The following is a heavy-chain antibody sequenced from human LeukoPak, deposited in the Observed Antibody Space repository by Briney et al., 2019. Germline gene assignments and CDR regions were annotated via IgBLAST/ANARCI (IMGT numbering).Heavy chain of an antibody. CDR3: ARDPRYSSSWYGANDY. CDR2: IKQDGSEE. Sequence: QPGGSLRLSCAASGFTFSSYWMSWVRQAPGKGLEWVANIKQDGSEEYYVDSVKGRFTISRDNAKNSLHLQMNSLRAEDTAVYYCARDPRYSSSWYGANDYWGQGTLVTVSS. V-gene: IGHV3-7*01. CDR1: GFTFSSYW. D-gene: IGHD6-13*01. J-gene: IGHJ4*02.